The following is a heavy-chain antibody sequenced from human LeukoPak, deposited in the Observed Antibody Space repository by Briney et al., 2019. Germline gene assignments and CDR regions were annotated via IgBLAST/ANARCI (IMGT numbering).Heavy chain of an antibody. D-gene: IGHD3-10*01. J-gene: IGHJ4*02. CDR2: IYYCEST. CDR1: GGSISSYY. Sequence: SETLSLTCTVSGGSISSYYWSWIRQPPRKGLEWIGYIYYCESTNYNPSLNRRVTISVAMSKNQFSLKLSSVTAADTAVDYCARHSALWFGESSFDYWGQGTLVTVSS. V-gene: IGHV4-59*08. CDR3: ARHSALWFGESSFDY.